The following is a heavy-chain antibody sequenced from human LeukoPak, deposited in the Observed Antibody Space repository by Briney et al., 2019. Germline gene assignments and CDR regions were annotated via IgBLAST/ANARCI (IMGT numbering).Heavy chain of an antibody. J-gene: IGHJ6*02. D-gene: IGHD4-23*01. CDR3: ARGYGGDFVRGYGMDV. CDR1: GFTFSSYW. Sequence: GGSLRLSCAASGFTFSSYWMHWVRQAPGKGLVWVPRINSDGSSTSYADSVKGRFTISRDNAKNTLYLQMNSLRAEDTAVYYCARGYGGDFVRGYGMDVWGQGTTVTVSS. V-gene: IGHV3-74*01. CDR2: INSDGSST.